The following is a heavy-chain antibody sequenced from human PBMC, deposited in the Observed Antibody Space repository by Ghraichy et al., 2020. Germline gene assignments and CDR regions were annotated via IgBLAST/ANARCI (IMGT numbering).Heavy chain of an antibody. V-gene: IGHV3-30-3*01. CDR1: GFTFSSYA. Sequence: GSLNISCAASGFTFSSYAMHWVRQAPGKGLEWVAVISYDGSNKYYADSVKGRFTISRDNSKNTLYLQMNSLRAEDTAVYYCARGMQGGIVVAKSDYWGQGTLVTVSS. J-gene: IGHJ4*02. CDR2: ISYDGSNK. D-gene: IGHD6-19*01. CDR3: ARGMQGGIVVAKSDY.